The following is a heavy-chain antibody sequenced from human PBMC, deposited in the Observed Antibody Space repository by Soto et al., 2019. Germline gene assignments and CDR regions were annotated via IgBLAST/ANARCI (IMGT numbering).Heavy chain of an antibody. D-gene: IGHD2-2*01. CDR2: IDSNGRNS. V-gene: IGHV3-74*01. Sequence: EVQLVESGGALVQPGGSLRLSCEASGFTFRNYYMHWVRHAPGKGLMWVARIDSNGRNSVYADSVKGRFTVSRDNAKNTLFLQMDSLTAEDTAVYYCAREQYTLNYAGYWGQGTQFTVS. CDR3: AREQYTLNYAGY. J-gene: IGHJ1*01. CDR1: GFTFRNYY.